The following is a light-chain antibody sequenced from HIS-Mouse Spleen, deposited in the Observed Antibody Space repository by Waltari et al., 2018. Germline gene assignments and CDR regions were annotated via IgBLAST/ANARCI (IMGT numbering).Light chain of an antibody. J-gene: IGLJ1*01. CDR1: SSDVVGYNH. CDR3: CSYAGSYTGV. V-gene: IGLV2-11*01. Sequence: QSALTQPRSVSGSPGQSVTISCTGTSSDVVGYNHVSWYHQQPGKAPKLMIYDVSKRPSGVPDRFSGSKSGNTASLTISGLQAEDEADYYCCSYAGSYTGVFGTGTKVTVL. CDR2: DVS.